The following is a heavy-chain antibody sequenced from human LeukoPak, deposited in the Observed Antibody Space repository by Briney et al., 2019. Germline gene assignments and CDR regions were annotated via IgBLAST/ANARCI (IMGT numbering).Heavy chain of an antibody. CDR3: AGPAVALFDY. Sequence: PSETLSLTCTVSGGSISSYYWSWIRQPPGKGLEWIGYIYYSGSTNYNPSLKSRVTISVDTSKNQFSLKLSSVTAADTAVYYCAGPAVALFDYWGQGTLVTVSS. CDR1: GGSISSYY. D-gene: IGHD6-19*01. CDR2: IYYSGST. V-gene: IGHV4-59*08. J-gene: IGHJ4*02.